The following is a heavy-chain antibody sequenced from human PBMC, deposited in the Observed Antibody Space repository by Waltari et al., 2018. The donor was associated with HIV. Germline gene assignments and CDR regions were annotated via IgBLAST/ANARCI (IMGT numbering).Heavy chain of an antibody. CDR2: IWSDGYNK. CDR1: GFTFSSYG. Sequence: QVYLMESGGGVVQPGGSLKLSCAASGFTFSSYGMHWVRQAPGKGLVWVAVIWSDGYNKFYADSVRGRFTFSRDNSKYTLSLQMNSLRAEDTALYYCVKERGPFNGFDIWGQGTMVTVSS. V-gene: IGHV3-33*06. J-gene: IGHJ3*02. D-gene: IGHD3-16*01. CDR3: VKERGPFNGFDI.